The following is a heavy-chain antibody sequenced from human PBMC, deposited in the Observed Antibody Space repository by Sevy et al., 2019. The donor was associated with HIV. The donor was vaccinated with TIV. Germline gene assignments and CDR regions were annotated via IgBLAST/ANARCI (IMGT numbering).Heavy chain of an antibody. CDR1: GFTFSSYA. CDR2: ISGSGGST. CDR3: AKQRLVVITKGAFDI. D-gene: IGHD3-22*01. J-gene: IGHJ3*02. V-gene: IGHV3-23*01. Sequence: GGSLRLSCAASGFTFSSYAMSWVRQAPGKGLEWVSAISGSGGSTYDADSVKGRCTISRDNSKNTLYLQMNSLRAEDTAVYYCAKQRLVVITKGAFDIWGQGTMVTVSS.